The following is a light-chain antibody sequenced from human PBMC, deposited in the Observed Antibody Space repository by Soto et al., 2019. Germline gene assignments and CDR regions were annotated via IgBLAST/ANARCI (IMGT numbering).Light chain of an antibody. J-gene: IGLJ2*01. Sequence: QSALTQPASVSGSPGQSITISCTGTSSDVGGYNYVSWYQQHPGKAPKLMIYDVSNRPSGVSNRFSGSKSGNTASLTISGLQAEDGADYYCSSYTSSSTDVVFGGGTKLTVL. CDR2: DVS. V-gene: IGLV2-14*01. CDR3: SSYTSSSTDVV. CDR1: SSDVGGYNY.